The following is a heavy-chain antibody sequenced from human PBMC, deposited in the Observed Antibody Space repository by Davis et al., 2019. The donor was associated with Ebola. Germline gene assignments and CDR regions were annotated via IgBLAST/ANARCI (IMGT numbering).Heavy chain of an antibody. V-gene: IGHV1-18*01. CDR1: RYTFTSHR. CDR2: NSAYNGNT. J-gene: IGHJ4*02. Sequence: ASVTVSRMASRYTFTSHRLIWLRLAPGQGFEWMGWNSAYNGNTNSPQKLHGRVTMTTDPSTSPAYMELRSLRSDDTAVYYCARDFVVAATAVGGYWGQGTVVTVSS. CDR3: ARDFVVAATAVGGY. D-gene: IGHD2-15*01.